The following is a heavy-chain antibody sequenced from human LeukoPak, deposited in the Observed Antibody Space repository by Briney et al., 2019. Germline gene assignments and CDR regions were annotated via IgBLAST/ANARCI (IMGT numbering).Heavy chain of an antibody. Sequence: PGGSLRLSCVASGLTFNVYWLHWVRQAPGKGLEWVSLINSDGSSTNYADSVKGRFTISRDNARNTLYLQMNSLRAEDRAVYFCTRVPDYGGKTGFDRWGQGALVTVSS. D-gene: IGHD4-23*01. CDR2: INSDGSST. J-gene: IGHJ5*02. V-gene: IGHV3-74*01. CDR1: GLTFNVYW. CDR3: TRVPDYGGKTGFDR.